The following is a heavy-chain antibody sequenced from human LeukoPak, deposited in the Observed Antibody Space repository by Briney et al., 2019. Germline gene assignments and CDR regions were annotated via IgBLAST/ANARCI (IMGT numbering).Heavy chain of an antibody. D-gene: IGHD6-13*01. CDR2: INHSGST. J-gene: IGHJ4*02. CDR1: GGSFSGYY. V-gene: IGHV4-34*01. CDR3: AEIAAAGTLFDY. Sequence: SETLSLTCAVYGGSFSGYYWSWIRQPPGKGLDWIGEINHSGSTNYNPSLKSRVTISVDTSKNQFSLKLSSVTAADTAVYYCAEIAAAGTLFDYWGQGTLVTVSS.